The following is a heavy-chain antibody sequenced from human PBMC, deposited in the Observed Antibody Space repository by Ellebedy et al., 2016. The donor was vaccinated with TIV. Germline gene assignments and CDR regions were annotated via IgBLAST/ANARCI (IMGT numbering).Heavy chain of an antibody. CDR2: IYSGGRT. CDR1: GFTVSSNY. V-gene: IGHV3-66*04. Sequence: PGGSLRLSCAASGFTVSSNYMSWVRQAPGKGLEWVSIIYSGGRTNFADSVKGRFTISRDNSKNTLYLQMNSLRAEDTAVYYCARHCSGGSCSHHAFDIWGQGTMVTVSS. CDR3: ARHCSGGSCSHHAFDI. D-gene: IGHD2-15*01. J-gene: IGHJ3*02.